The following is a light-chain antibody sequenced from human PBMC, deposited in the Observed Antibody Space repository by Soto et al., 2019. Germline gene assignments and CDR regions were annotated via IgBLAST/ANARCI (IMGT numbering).Light chain of an antibody. J-gene: IGKJ4*02. Sequence: EIVMTQSPATLSVSPGERATLTCRASQSVSSNLAWYQQKPGQAPRLLIYGASTRATGIPARFSGSGSGTEFTLTISGLQSDDFSVYCCQQYDNWPLFGGGTKVEIK. CDR1: QSVSSN. CDR3: QQYDNWPL. V-gene: IGKV3-15*01. CDR2: GAS.